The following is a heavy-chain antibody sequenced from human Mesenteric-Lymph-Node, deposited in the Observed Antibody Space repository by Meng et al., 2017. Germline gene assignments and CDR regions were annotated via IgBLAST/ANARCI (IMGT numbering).Heavy chain of an antibody. D-gene: IGHD2-15*01. V-gene: IGHV3-49*04. CDR1: GFNFGDYD. Sequence: GGSLRLSCIASGFNFGDYDMSWARQAPGKGLEWVGCIRGKVYPGATQYAASVKGRFTISRDDSESIVYLQMNSLKSEDTAMYYCTKGCLFDFWGQGALVTVSS. CDR3: TKGCLFDF. J-gene: IGHJ4*02. CDR2: IRGKVYPGAT.